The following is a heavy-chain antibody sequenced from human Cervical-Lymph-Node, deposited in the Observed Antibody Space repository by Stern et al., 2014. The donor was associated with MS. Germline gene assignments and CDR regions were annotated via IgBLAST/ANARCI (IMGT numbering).Heavy chain of an antibody. Sequence: VHLVESGGGVVQPGRSLRLSCAASGFTFSSYGMHWVRQAPGKGLEWGAVISYDGSNKYYADSVKGRFTISRDNSKNTLYLQMNSLRAEDTAVYYCAKGHSSGWSFDYWGQGTLVTVSS. CDR2: ISYDGSNK. V-gene: IGHV3-30*18. CDR1: GFTFSSYG. D-gene: IGHD6-19*01. J-gene: IGHJ4*02. CDR3: AKGHSSGWSFDY.